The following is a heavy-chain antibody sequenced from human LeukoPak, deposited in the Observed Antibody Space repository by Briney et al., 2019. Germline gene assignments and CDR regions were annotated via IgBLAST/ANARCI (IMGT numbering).Heavy chain of an antibody. CDR3: VRNFDSYNAFDI. D-gene: IGHD3-22*01. Sequence: PSETLSLTCTVSGGSITIGGYYWSWIRQHPGKGLEWIGYIYYNGNTYYNPSLKSRLTISGDTSENQFSLKLSSATAADTAVYYCVRNFDSYNAFDIWGQGTMVTVSS. CDR2: IYYNGNT. CDR1: GGSITIGGYY. V-gene: IGHV4-31*03. J-gene: IGHJ3*02.